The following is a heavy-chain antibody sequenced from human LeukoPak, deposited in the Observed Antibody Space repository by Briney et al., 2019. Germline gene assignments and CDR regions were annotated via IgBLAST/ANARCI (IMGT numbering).Heavy chain of an antibody. J-gene: IGHJ3*02. V-gene: IGHV3-23*01. D-gene: IGHD5-12*01. CDR1: GFTFSSYA. Sequence: GGSLRLSCAASGFTFSSYAMSWVRQAPGKGLEWVSAISGSGGSTYYADSVKGRLTISRDNSKNTLYLQMNSLRAEDTAVYYCAKALIVATISHAFDIWGQGTMVTVSS. CDR3: AKALIVATISHAFDI. CDR2: ISGSGGST.